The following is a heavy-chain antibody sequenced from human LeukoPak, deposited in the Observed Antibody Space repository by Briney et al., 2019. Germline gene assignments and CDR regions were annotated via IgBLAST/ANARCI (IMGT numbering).Heavy chain of an antibody. V-gene: IGHV3-23*01. D-gene: IGHD3-10*01. J-gene: IGHJ3*02. Sequence: GGSLRLSCAASGFIFSNCAMYWVRQAPGKGLEWVSTISASGGSTYYADSVKGRFTISRDNPKNTLYVQMNSLRAEDTAVYYCAKRIGPGISAFDIWGQGTMVSVSS. CDR2: ISASGGST. CDR1: GFIFSNCA. CDR3: AKRIGPGISAFDI.